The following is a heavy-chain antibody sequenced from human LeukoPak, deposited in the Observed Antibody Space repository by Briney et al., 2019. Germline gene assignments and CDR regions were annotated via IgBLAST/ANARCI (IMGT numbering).Heavy chain of an antibody. CDR1: GFTFSSYA. J-gene: IGHJ4*02. CDR3: ARAGLWFGELSFYFDY. Sequence: GGSLRLSCATSGFTFSSYAMHWVRQAPGKGLEWVAVISYDGSNKYYADSVKGRFTISRDNSKNTLYLQMNSLRAEDTAVYYCARAGLWFGELSFYFDYWGQGTLVTVSS. V-gene: IGHV3-30-3*01. D-gene: IGHD3-10*01. CDR2: ISYDGSNK.